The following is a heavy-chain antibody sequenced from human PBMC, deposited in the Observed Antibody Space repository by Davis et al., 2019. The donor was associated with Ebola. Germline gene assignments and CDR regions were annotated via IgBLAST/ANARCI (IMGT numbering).Heavy chain of an antibody. D-gene: IGHD3/OR15-3a*01. J-gene: IGHJ6*03. CDR3: AKSDFGLVYHFLYHMDV. V-gene: IGHV3-23*01. CDR1: GFTFTYYA. CDR2: VSSNGVST. Sequence: GESLKISCTASGFTFTYYAMSWVRQAPGKGLEWVSGVSSNGVSTYYADSVKGRFTISRDNSKNTLYLQMNSLRAEDAAVYYCAKSDFGLVYHFLYHMDVWGKGTTVTVSS.